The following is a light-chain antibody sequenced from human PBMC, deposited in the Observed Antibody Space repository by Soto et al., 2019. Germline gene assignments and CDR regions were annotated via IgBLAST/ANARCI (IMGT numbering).Light chain of an antibody. CDR3: CSYAGSSTFG. V-gene: IGLV2-23*03. Sequence: QAVVTQPASVSGSPGQSITISCTGTSSDVGSYNLVSWYQQHPGKAPKLMIYEGSKRPSGVSNRFSGSKSGNTASLTISGLQAEDEADYYCCSYAGSSTFGFGTGTKLTVL. J-gene: IGLJ1*01. CDR1: SSDVGSYNL. CDR2: EGS.